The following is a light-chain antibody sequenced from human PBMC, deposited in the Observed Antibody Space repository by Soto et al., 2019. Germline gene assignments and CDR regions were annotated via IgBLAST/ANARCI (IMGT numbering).Light chain of an antibody. J-gene: IGLJ1*01. V-gene: IGLV2-23*03. Sequence: QSALTQPASVSGSPGQSITISCTGTSSDVRSYNLVSWYQQHPGKAPKLMIYEGSKRPSGVSNRFSGSKSGNTASLTISGLQAEDGADYYCCSYAGSSTFSLYVFGTGTKLTVL. CDR1: SSDVRSYNL. CDR2: EGS. CDR3: CSYAGSSTFSLYV.